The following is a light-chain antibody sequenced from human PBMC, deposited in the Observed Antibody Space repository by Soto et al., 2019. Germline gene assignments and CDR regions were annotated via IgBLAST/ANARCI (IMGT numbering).Light chain of an antibody. CDR2: DVS. CDR1: QDISSR. V-gene: IGKV1-12*01. CDR3: QQYNSYPWT. Sequence: DIQLTQSPSSVSASIGDRVIINCRASQDISSRLAWYQQKPGKAPKLLIYDVSSLESGVPSRFSGSGSGTEFTLAISSLQPDDFATYYCQQYNSYPWTFGQGTKVDIK. J-gene: IGKJ1*01.